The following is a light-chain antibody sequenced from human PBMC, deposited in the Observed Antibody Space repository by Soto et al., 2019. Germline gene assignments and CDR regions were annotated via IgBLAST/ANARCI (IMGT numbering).Light chain of an antibody. CDR2: GNS. V-gene: IGLV1-40*01. Sequence: QSVLTQPPSVSGAPGQRVTISCTGSSSNIGAGYDVHWYQQLPGTAPKLLIYGNSNRPSGVPDRFSGSKSGTSSSLAITGLQAEDEADYYCQSYDSSLSGVVFGGATKVTVL. J-gene: IGLJ2*01. CDR1: SSNIGAGYD. CDR3: QSYDSSLSGVV.